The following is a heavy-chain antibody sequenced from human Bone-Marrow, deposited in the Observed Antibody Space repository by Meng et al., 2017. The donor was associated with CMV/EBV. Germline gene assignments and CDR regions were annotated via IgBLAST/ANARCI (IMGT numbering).Heavy chain of an antibody. Sequence: CAVYGGSFSGYYWSWLRQPPGKGLEWIGEINHSGSTNYNPSLKSRVTISVDTSKNQFSLKLSSVTAADTAVYYCARGVNYYGSGFDPWGQGTLVTVSS. J-gene: IGHJ5*02. V-gene: IGHV4-34*01. CDR1: GGSFSGYY. D-gene: IGHD3-10*01. CDR3: ARGVNYYGSGFDP. CDR2: INHSGST.